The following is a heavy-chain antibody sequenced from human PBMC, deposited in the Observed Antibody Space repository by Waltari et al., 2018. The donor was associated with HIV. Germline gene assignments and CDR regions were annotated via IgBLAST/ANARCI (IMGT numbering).Heavy chain of an antibody. V-gene: IGHV5-51*01. J-gene: IGHJ4*02. Sequence: EVQLVQSTTEVRKPGESLKISCKHSGYHFLSYWIGWVRQLPGKGRGWMGRITGTGLDLIVIIYTGGSCAEYRPSFQSQVTISVDKSITTAYLEWTSLKASDTSMYYCARLQGLGGSYYLDYWGQGTLVTVSS. CDR1: GYHFLSYW. CDR2: IYTGGSCA. D-gene: IGHD1-26*01. CDR3: ARLQGLGGSYYLDY.